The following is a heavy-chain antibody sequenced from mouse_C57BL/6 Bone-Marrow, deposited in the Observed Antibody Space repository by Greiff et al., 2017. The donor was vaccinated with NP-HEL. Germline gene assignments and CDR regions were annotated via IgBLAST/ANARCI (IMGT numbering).Heavy chain of an antibody. J-gene: IGHJ2*01. CDR3: TTPAYYSTYFDY. V-gene: IGHV14-4*01. CDR2: IDPENGDT. Sequence: VQLQQSGAELVRPGASVKLSCTASGFNIKDDYMHWVKQRPEQGLEWIGWIDPENGDTEYASQFQGKATITADTSSNTAYLQLSSRTSEDTAVYYCTTPAYYSTYFDYWGQGTTLTVSS. D-gene: IGHD2-5*01. CDR1: GFNIKDDY.